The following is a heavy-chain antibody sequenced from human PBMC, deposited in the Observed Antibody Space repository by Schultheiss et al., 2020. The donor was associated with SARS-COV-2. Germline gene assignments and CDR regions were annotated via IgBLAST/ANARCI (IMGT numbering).Heavy chain of an antibody. J-gene: IGHJ4*02. CDR3: ATGPFGSDY. Sequence: GESLKISCKGCGYTFTINWVDWVRQMPGKGLQRMGIIYPGDSDTRYSPSFQGQVTMSADKSINTAYLQWSSLKASDTAIYYCATGPFGSDYWGQGTLVTVSS. CDR1: GYTFTINW. CDR2: IYPGDSDT. D-gene: IGHD2-15*01. V-gene: IGHV5-51*01.